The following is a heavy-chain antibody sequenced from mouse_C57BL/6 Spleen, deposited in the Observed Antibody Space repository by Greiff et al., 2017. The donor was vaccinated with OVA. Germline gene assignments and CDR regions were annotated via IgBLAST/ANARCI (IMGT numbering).Heavy chain of an antibody. V-gene: IGHV7-3*01. Sequence: EVKLLESGGGLVQPGGSLSLSCAASGFTFTDYYMSWVRQPPGKALEWLGCIRNKANGYTTEYSASVKGRFTISRDNSQSILYLQMNALRAEDSATYYCARYRPYYYAMDYWGQGTSVTVSS. J-gene: IGHJ4*01. CDR1: GFTFTDYY. CDR3: ARYRPYYYAMDY. CDR2: IRNKANGYTT.